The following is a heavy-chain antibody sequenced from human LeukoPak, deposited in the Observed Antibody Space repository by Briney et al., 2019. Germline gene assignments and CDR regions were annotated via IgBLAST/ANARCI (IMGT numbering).Heavy chain of an antibody. Sequence: GGSLRLSCAASGFTVSGNYMSWVRQAPGKGLEWVSAIYRGDATYYADSVKGRCTISRDSSANTAYLLIGSLRAEDTAVYYCVKEARGTTIYYWGQGTLVTVSP. CDR1: GFTVSGNY. CDR2: IYRGDAT. J-gene: IGHJ4*02. CDR3: VKEARGTTIYY. D-gene: IGHD4-11*01. V-gene: IGHV3-66*01.